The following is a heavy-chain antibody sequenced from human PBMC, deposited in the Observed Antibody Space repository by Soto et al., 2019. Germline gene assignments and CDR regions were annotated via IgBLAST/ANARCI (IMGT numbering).Heavy chain of an antibody. J-gene: IGHJ4*02. CDR1: GYSFLNYW. Sequence: GESLKISCKTSGYSFLNYWIGWVRQMHGKGLEWMGIIYPGDSDARYSPSFQGQVTISADKSISTVYLQWSSLKASDTAMYYCARHIVDTSMTASFNYWGQGTQVTVSS. D-gene: IGHD5-18*01. V-gene: IGHV5-51*01. CDR3: ARHIVDTSMTASFNY. CDR2: IYPGDSDA.